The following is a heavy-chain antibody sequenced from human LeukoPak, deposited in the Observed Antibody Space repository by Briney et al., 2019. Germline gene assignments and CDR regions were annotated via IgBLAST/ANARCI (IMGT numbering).Heavy chain of an antibody. CDR2: ISAYNGNT. Sequence: ASVKVSCKASGYTFTSYGISWVRQAPGQGLEWMRWISAYNGNTNYAQKLQGRVTMTTDTSTSTAYMELRSLRSDDTAVYYCARGSIAVAGMGNFDYWGQGTLVTVSS. D-gene: IGHD6-19*01. J-gene: IGHJ4*02. V-gene: IGHV1-18*01. CDR3: ARGSIAVAGMGNFDY. CDR1: GYTFTSYG.